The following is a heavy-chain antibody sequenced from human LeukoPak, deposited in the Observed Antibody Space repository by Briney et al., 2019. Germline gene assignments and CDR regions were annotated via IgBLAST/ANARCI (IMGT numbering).Heavy chain of an antibody. Sequence: GGSLRLSCAASGFTFSSYAMSWVRQAPGKGLEWVSAISGSGGSTYYADSVKGRFTISRDNSKNTLYLQMNSLRAEDTAVYYCAKWSGWLRDEEGKLFYCGQGTLVTVSS. CDR3: AKWSGWLRDEEGKLFY. J-gene: IGHJ4*02. CDR2: ISGSGGST. V-gene: IGHV3-23*01. D-gene: IGHD5-24*01. CDR1: GFTFSSYA.